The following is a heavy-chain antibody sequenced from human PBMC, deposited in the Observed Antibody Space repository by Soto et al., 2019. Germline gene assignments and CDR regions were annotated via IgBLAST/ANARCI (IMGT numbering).Heavy chain of an antibody. D-gene: IGHD1-26*01. Sequence: SETLSLTCAVSGGSISSNKWWSWVRQPPGKGLEWIGEIYHSGSTNYNPSLKSRLTISVDKSKNQFSLKMSSVTAADTALYYCATSESAGYFDYWGQGTLVTVSS. CDR2: IYHSGST. CDR1: GGSISSNKW. CDR3: ATSESAGYFDY. J-gene: IGHJ4*02. V-gene: IGHV4-4*02.